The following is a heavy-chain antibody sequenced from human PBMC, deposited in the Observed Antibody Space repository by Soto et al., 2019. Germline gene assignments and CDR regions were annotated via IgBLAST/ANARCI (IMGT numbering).Heavy chain of an antibody. CDR1: GGSISSGGYY. CDR2: FYSSGST. D-gene: IGHD5-18*01. V-gene: IGHV4-31*01. CDR3: ASGVDTTMGIAY. Sequence: QVQLQESGPGLVKPSQTMSITCTVYGGSISSGGYYWSWMRQTPGKGLEWIGYFYSSGSTYYNPSINSLLSISTGTSKNQFALKLSSVTAADTTVDYCASGVDTTMGIAYWDQGTLVTVSS. J-gene: IGHJ4*02.